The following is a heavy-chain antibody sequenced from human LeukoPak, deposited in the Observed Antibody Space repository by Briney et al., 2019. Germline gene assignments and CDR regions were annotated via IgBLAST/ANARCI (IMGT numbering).Heavy chain of an antibody. V-gene: IGHV3-23*01. Sequence: GGSLRLSCAASGFTFSSYAMNWVRQAPGKGLEWVSTISGSGSSTNYADSVKGRFTISRDNSKNTLFLQMNSLRAEDTAVYYCASYCSSTSCPPDGYWGQGTLVTVSS. J-gene: IGHJ4*02. CDR2: ISGSGSST. D-gene: IGHD2-2*01. CDR1: GFTFSSYA. CDR3: ASYCSSTSCPPDGY.